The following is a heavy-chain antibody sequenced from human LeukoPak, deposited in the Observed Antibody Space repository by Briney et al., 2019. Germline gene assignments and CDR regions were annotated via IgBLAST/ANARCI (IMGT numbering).Heavy chain of an antibody. V-gene: IGHV3-21*01. CDR2: ISSSSSYI. J-gene: IGHJ4*02. D-gene: IGHD3-22*01. CDR1: GFTFSSYS. CDR3: ARRSSGYYYFFDY. Sequence: PGGSLTLSCAASGFTFSSYSMNWVRQAPGKGLEWVSSISSSSSYIYYADSVKGRFTISRDNAKNSLYLQMNSLRAEDTAVYYCARRSSGYYYFFDYWGQGTLVTVSS.